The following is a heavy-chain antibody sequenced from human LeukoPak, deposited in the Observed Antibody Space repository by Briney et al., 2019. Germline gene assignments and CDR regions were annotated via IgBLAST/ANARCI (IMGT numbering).Heavy chain of an antibody. CDR1: GFTFSSYN. CDR3: ARGSPYYYDSSGYYQAYDY. J-gene: IGHJ4*02. Sequence: RGSLRLSCAASGFTFSSYNMNWVRQAPGKGLEWVSSISSNSYIYYADSVKGRFTISRDNAKNSLYLQMNSLRAEDTAVYYCARGSPYYYDSSGYYQAYDYWGQGTLVTVSS. V-gene: IGHV3-21*01. D-gene: IGHD3-22*01. CDR2: ISSNSYI.